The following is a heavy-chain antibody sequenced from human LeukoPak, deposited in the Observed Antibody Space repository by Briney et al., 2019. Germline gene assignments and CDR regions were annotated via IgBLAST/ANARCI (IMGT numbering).Heavy chain of an antibody. J-gene: IGHJ3*02. Sequence: GGTLRLSCAASGFTFSSYDMDWVGQAPGKGMEYFSATRTTGATTYYAHSVKGRFIISRDNSQPTLCLQLGTLRAEDMAVYYCARYSASRAFDSGGQGTMVTVS. D-gene: IGHD4-11*01. CDR1: GFTFSSYD. CDR3: ARYSASRAFDS. V-gene: IGHV3-64*01. CDR2: TRTTGATT.